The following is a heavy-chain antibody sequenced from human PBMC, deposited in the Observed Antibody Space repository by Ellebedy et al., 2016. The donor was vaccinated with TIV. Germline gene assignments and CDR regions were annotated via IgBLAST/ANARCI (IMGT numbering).Heavy chain of an antibody. J-gene: IGHJ4*02. Sequence: GESLKISCAASGFAFSSYAMSWVRQAPGKGLEWVSTIDKSGRSTYYADSVQGRFTISRDNSENTLYLQMNSLRAEDTAVYYCAKTASKGRGWRTPIDYWGQGTLVTVSS. CDR2: IDKSGRST. V-gene: IGHV3-23*05. D-gene: IGHD6-19*01. CDR1: GFAFSSYA. CDR3: AKTASKGRGWRTPIDY.